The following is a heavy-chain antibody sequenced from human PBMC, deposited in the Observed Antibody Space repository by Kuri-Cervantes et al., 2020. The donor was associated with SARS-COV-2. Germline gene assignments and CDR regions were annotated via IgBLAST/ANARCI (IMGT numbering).Heavy chain of an antibody. Sequence: GESLKIFCSASGFTFSGYGMHWVRQAPGKGLEWVAVIWYDGPKKLYVDSVDGRFTISRDNSNNTVYLEMNSLRDEDTAVYYCVRGKQLWSRGGYFVYWGQGTLVTVSS. CDR2: IWYDGPKK. D-gene: IGHD5-18*01. CDR3: VRGKQLWSRGGYFVY. J-gene: IGHJ4*02. CDR1: GFTFSGYG. V-gene: IGHV3-33*01.